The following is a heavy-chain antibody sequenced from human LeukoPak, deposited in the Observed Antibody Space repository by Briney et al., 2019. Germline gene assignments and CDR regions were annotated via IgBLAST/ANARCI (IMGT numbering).Heavy chain of an antibody. V-gene: IGHV3-74*01. CDR3: ARAPRKVGASNDY. CDR2: INSDGSST. Sequence: PGGSLRLSCAASGFIFSSYSMNWVRQAPGKGLVWVSRINSDGSSTSYADSVKGRFTISRDNAKNTLYLQMNSPRAEDTAVYYCARAPRKVGASNDYWGQGTLVTVSS. CDR1: GFIFSSYS. J-gene: IGHJ4*02. D-gene: IGHD1-26*01.